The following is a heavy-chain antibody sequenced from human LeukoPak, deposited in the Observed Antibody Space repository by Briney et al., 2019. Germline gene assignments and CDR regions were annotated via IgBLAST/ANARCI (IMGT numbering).Heavy chain of an antibody. CDR1: GFIFSKYW. CDR2: IKHDGSGT. CDR3: ARDPAFQAVDL. D-gene: IGHD2/OR15-2a*01. Sequence: GGSLRLSCAASGFIFSKYWMVWVRQAPGKRLEWVASIKHDGSGTYYVDSMKGRFTVSRDNAKNSLYLQMNSLRVEDTAVYFCARDPAFQAVDLWGQGTLVTVSS. V-gene: IGHV3-7*03. J-gene: IGHJ3*01.